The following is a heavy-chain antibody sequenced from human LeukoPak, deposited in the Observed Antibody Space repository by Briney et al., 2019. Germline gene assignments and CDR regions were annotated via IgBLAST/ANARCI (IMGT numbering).Heavy chain of an antibody. Sequence: GGSLRLSCAASGFTFTNYWMTWVRQAPGKGPGWVANIRQDGSETNYVDSVRGRFTIARDNTKNSLYLQMTSLRGEDTAVYYCASRAGKPGNTPWCFDYWGQGALVTVSS. CDR1: GFTFTNYW. CDR2: IRQDGSET. CDR3: ASRAGKPGNTPWCFDY. V-gene: IGHV3-7*01. J-gene: IGHJ4*02. D-gene: IGHD1-7*01.